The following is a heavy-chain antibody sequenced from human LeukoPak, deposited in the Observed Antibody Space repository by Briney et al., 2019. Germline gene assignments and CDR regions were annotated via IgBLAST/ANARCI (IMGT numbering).Heavy chain of an antibody. V-gene: IGHV1-2*02. CDR1: GYAFSDYY. Sequence: ASVKVSFRASGYAFSDYYMHWVRQAPGQGLQWMGWISTDGFTNYAQKFQGRVTMTRDASISTAYMDLSRLTSEDTAVYYCAKDTGRFTFGDYWGQGTLLSVSS. CDR2: ISTDGFT. D-gene: IGHD5-18*01. CDR3: AKDTGRFTFGDY. J-gene: IGHJ4*02.